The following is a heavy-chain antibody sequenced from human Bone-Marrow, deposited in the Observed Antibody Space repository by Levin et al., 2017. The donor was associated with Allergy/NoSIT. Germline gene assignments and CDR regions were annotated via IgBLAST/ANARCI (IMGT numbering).Heavy chain of an antibody. V-gene: IGHV3-53*03. Sequence: SSSSPASPIINNYITLPPHPPPKFLYLFSLIYILFFTNYSYSFNFRFTISRDSSKNTLYLQMNSLRAEDTAVYYCTGGPSGVRSWGQGTLVTVSS. J-gene: IGHJ4*02. CDR1: ASPIINNY. CDR2: IYILFFT. D-gene: IGHD6-6*01. CDR3: TGGPSGVRS.